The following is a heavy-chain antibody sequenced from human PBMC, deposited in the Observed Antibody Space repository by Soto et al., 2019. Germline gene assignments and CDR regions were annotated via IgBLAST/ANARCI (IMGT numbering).Heavy chain of an antibody. D-gene: IGHD2-8*02. CDR1: GLTFSNYW. V-gene: IGHV3-7*05. CDR2: INQAGNKK. J-gene: IGHJ4*02. Sequence: GXSLRLSGVTSGLTFSNYWLSWVRQAPGKGLEWVANINQAGNKKYYVDSVKGRFTISRDNAKNSLYLQMNSLKAEDTAVYYCARDRGSGRYWGQGTQVTVSS. CDR3: ARDRGSGRY.